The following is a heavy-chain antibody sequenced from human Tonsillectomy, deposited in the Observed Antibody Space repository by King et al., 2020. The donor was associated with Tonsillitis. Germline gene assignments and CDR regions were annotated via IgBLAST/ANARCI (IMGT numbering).Heavy chain of an antibody. J-gene: IGHJ5*02. CDR2: IYHRGST. CDR3: AREGVYCTNGVCSGWNNWFDP. D-gene: IGHD2-8*01. V-gene: IGHV4-4*02. Sequence: QLQESRPGLVKPSGTLSLTCAVSSGSISSSNWWSWVRQPPGKGLEWIGEIYHRGSTNYNPSLKSRVTISVDKSKNQFSLKLSSVTAADTAVYYCAREGVYCTNGVCSGWNNWFDPWGQGTLVTVSS. CDR1: SGSISSSNW.